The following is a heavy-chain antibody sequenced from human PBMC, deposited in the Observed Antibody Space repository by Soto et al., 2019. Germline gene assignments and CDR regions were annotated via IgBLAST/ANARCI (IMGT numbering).Heavy chain of an antibody. CDR3: AKMTRGYTYGLDY. D-gene: IGHD5-18*01. CDR1: GFTFNRHG. V-gene: IGHV3-30*18. Sequence: QVQLMESGGGVVQPGKSLRLSCEGSGFTFNRHGMHWVRQPPGKGLEWLAVVSFDGSDIYYADSVKGRFTISRDNSEKTVYLHMNSLRPADTATYFCAKMTRGYTYGLDYWGQGTLVTVSS. CDR2: VSFDGSDI. J-gene: IGHJ4*02.